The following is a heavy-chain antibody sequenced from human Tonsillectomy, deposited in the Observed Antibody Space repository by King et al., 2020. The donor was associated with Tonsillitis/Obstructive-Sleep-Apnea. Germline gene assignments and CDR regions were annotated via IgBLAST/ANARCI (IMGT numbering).Heavy chain of an antibody. CDR2: IKSKTDGGTT. CDR3: TTGPNIVVVVAATQFNDY. Sequence: VQLVESGGGLVKPGGSLRLSCAASGFTFSNAWMSWVRQAPGKGLEWVGRIKSKTDGGTTDYAAPVKGRFTISRDDSKNTLYLQMNSPKTEDTAVYYCTTGPNIVVVVAATQFNDYWGQGTLVTVSS. J-gene: IGHJ4*02. V-gene: IGHV3-15*01. D-gene: IGHD2-15*01. CDR1: GFTFSNAW.